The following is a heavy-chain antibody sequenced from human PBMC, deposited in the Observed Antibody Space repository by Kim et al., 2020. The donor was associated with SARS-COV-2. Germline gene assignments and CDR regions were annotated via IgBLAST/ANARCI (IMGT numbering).Heavy chain of an antibody. Sequence: SETLSLTCTVSGGSMSTYWWSWIRQPPGKGLEWIGYVYYSGSTNYNPSLKSRVTMSVDISKNQFSLKLSSVTAADTAVYYCARRFWSGSSYGMDVWGQGTTVTVPS. J-gene: IGHJ6*02. CDR1: GGSMSTYW. V-gene: IGHV4-59*13. D-gene: IGHD3-3*01. CDR2: VYYSGST. CDR3: ARRFWSGSSYGMDV.